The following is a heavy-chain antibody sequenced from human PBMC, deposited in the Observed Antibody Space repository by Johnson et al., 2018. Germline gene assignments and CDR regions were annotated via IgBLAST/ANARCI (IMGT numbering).Heavy chain of an antibody. J-gene: IGHJ3*02. CDR1: GFTFDDYA. CDR3: AKAKGIYSGYDYDAFDI. D-gene: IGHD5-12*01. V-gene: IGHV3-9*01. Sequence: EVQLVESGGGLVQPGRSLRLSCAASGFTFDDYAMHWVRQAPGKGLEWVSGISWNSGSIGYADSVNGRFTISRENAKNSLYLQMNSLRAEDTALYYCAKAKGIYSGYDYDAFDIWGQGTMVTVSS. CDR2: ISWNSGSI.